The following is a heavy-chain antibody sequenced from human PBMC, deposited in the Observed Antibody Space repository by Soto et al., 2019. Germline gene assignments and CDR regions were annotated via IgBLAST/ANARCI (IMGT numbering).Heavy chain of an antibody. CDR3: ARDRSKYNWKYGAFQH. D-gene: IGHD1-20*01. CDR1: GFTFSSYG. CDR2: IWYDGSNK. J-gene: IGHJ1*01. V-gene: IGHV3-33*01. Sequence: QVQLVESGGGVVQPGRSLRLSCAASGFTFSSYGMHWVRQAPGNGLEWVAVIWYDGSNKYYADSVKGRFTISRDNSKKTLYMEMKRLRAEDTAVYYCARDRSKYNWKYGAFQHWGQGTMVTVSS.